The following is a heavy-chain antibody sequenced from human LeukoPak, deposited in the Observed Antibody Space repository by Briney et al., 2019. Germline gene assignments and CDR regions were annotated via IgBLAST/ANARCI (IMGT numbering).Heavy chain of an antibody. Sequence: PGGSLRLSCAASGFTFSNYAMSWVRQAPGKGLEWVSAILESGGSTYYADSVKGRFTISRDNSKNTLYLQMNSLRAEDTAVYYCAKRSPRDYYCNMDVWGQGTTVTVSS. CDR1: GFTFSNYA. J-gene: IGHJ6*02. CDR2: ILESGGST. CDR3: AKRSPRDYYCNMDV. V-gene: IGHV3-23*01.